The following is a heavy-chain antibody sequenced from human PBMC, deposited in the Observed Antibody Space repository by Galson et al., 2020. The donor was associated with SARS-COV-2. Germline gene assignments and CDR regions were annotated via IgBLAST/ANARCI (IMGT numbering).Heavy chain of an antibody. CDR1: GDSISSHY. D-gene: IGHD1-1*01. Sequence: SETLSLTRTVSGDSISSHYWSWIRQPPGKGLEWIGYIYYSGSTNYNPSLKSRVTISVDTSKNQFSLKLSSVTAADTAVYYCARDRRRWLQLGSQGAFDIWGQGTMVTVSS. V-gene: IGHV4-59*11. CDR3: ARDRRRWLQLGSQGAFDI. J-gene: IGHJ3*02. CDR2: IYYSGST.